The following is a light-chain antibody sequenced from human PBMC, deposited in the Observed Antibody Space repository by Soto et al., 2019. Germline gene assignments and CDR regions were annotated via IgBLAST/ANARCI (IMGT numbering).Light chain of an antibody. J-gene: IGLJ1*01. Sequence: QSALTQPASVSGSPGQSITISCTGTSSDVGGYNYVSWYQQYPGKAPKLMIYEVSNRPSGVSNRFSGSKSGNTASLTISGLQAEDEADYYCNSYTSTSTLCVFGTGTKVTVL. V-gene: IGLV2-14*01. CDR1: SSDVGGYNY. CDR3: NSYTSTSTLCV. CDR2: EVS.